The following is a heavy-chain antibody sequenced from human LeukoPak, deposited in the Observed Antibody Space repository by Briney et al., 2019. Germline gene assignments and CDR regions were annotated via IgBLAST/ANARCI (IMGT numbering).Heavy chain of an antibody. CDR2: IIPIFGTA. CDR1: GYTFTSYA. V-gene: IGHV1-69*13. D-gene: IGHD1-26*01. J-gene: IGHJ6*02. Sequence: SVKVSCKASGYTFTSYAISWVRQAPGQGLEWMGGIIPIFGTANYAQKFQGRVTITADESTSTAYMELSSLRSEDTAVYYCARDLIVGATEPNYYYYYGMDVWGQGTTVTVSS. CDR3: ARDLIVGATEPNYYYYYGMDV.